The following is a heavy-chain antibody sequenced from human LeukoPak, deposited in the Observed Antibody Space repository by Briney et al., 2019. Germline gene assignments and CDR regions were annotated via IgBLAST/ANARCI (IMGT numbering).Heavy chain of an antibody. D-gene: IGHD6-13*01. Sequence: ASVKVSCKASGYTFTGYYIHWVRQAPGQGLEWMGWINPNSGGTNYAQNFQGRVTMTRDTSINTAYMELSRLRSDDTAVYYCARGGRYSSSWYLGYWGQGTLVTVSS. CDR2: INPNSGGT. V-gene: IGHV1-2*02. CDR3: ARGGRYSSSWYLGY. CDR1: GYTFTGYY. J-gene: IGHJ4*02.